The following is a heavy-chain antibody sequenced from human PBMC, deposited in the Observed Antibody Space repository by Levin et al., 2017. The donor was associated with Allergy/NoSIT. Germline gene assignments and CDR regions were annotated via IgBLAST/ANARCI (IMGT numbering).Heavy chain of an antibody. Sequence: PGGSLRLSCKASGYTFTSYYMHWVRQAPGQGLEWMGIINPSGGSTSYAQKFQGRVTMTSDTSTSTVYMELSSLRSEDTAVYYCAGSAMGDRLSYYFDYWGQGTLVTVSS. CDR3: AGSAMGDRLSYYFDY. J-gene: IGHJ4*02. V-gene: IGHV1-46*01. CDR1: GYTFTSYY. CDR2: INPSGGST. D-gene: IGHD5-18*01.